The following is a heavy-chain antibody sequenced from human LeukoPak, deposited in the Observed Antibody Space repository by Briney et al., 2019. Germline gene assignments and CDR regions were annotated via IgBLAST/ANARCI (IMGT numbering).Heavy chain of an antibody. D-gene: IGHD3-22*01. J-gene: IGHJ4*02. V-gene: IGHV3-53*01. CDR2: IYSGGNT. Sequence: GGSLRLSCAASGFTVSNNYMNWVRQAPGKGLEWVSVIYSGGNTYYADPVKGRFTISRDNSKNTLYLQMNSLRAEDTAMYYCARDLKHYYDSSGSGWGQGTLVTVSS. CDR1: GFTVSNNY. CDR3: ARDLKHYYDSSGSG.